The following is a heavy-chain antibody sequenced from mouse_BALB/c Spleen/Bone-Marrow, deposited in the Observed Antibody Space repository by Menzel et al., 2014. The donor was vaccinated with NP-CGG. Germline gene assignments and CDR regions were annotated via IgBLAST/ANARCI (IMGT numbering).Heavy chain of an antibody. CDR2: TYPGTGTT. D-gene: IGHD1-3*01. J-gene: IGHJ4*01. CDR1: GYIFTSYW. Sequence: VQLQQSGAELVRPGTSVKLSCKTSGYIFTSYWIHWVKQRSGRGLEWIARTYPGTGTTYYNEKFKGKATLTADKSSSTAYMQLSSLKSEDSAVYFCTRADNPSMGYWGKGTSVTVSS. V-gene: IGHV1S132*01. CDR3: TRADNPSMGY.